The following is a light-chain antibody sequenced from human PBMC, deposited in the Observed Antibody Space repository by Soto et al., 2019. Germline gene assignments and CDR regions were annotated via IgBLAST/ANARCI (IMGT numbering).Light chain of an antibody. V-gene: IGKV1-33*01. J-gene: IGKJ5*01. CDR3: QQYHDLPIT. Sequence: SFLSASVGYRVTITCQASQDIDKFLNWYQQKPGKAPKLLIDDATNLQAGVPLRFSGSGSGTDFTFTISSLQPEDIATYYCQQYHDLPITFGQGTRLEIK. CDR2: DAT. CDR1: QDIDKF.